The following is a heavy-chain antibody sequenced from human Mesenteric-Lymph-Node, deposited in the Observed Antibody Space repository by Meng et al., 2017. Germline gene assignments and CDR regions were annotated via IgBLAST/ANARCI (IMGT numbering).Heavy chain of an antibody. Sequence: QVQLQESGPGLLKPSETLSLTCAVYGGSFSGYYWSWIRQPPGKGLEWIGEINHSGSTNYNPSLKSRVTISVDTSKNQFSLKLSSVTAADTAVYYCATRGGGDYGDYRNWFDPWGQGTLVTVSS. V-gene: IGHV4-34*01. CDR1: GGSFSGYY. J-gene: IGHJ5*02. CDR3: ATRGGGDYGDYRNWFDP. CDR2: INHSGST. D-gene: IGHD4-17*01.